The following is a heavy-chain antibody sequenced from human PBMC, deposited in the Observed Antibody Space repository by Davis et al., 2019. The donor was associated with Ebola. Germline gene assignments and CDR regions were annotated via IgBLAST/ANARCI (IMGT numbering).Heavy chain of an antibody. Sequence: PSETLSLTCAVSGASLSGGSYSWSWVRQPPGKAPEWIGNIYKSEKTFYNPSLKSRVTMSIDKSKNQFSLRLSSLTAADTATYYCARSEFGAFDPWGPGTLVTVST. D-gene: IGHD2/OR15-2a*01. J-gene: IGHJ5*02. CDR1: GASLSGGSYS. CDR3: ARSEFGAFDP. V-gene: IGHV4-30-2*01. CDR2: IYKSEKT.